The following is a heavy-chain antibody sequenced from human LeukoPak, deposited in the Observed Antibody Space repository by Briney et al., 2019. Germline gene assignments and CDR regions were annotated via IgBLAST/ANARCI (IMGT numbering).Heavy chain of an antibody. CDR1: GFTFSSYA. CDR3: AKHGEAAGSYFDY. D-gene: IGHD4-17*01. V-gene: IGHV3-23*01. Sequence: GGSLRLSCAASGFTFSSYAMSWVRQAPGKGLEWVSAISGSGGSTYYADSVKGRSTISRDNSKNTLYLQMNSLRAEDTAVYYCAKHGEAAGSYFDYWGQGTLVTVSS. CDR2: ISGSGGST. J-gene: IGHJ4*02.